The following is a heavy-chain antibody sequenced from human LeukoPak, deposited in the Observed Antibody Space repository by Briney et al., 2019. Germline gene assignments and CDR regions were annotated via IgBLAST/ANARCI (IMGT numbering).Heavy chain of an antibody. CDR2: IGGSGGST. D-gene: IGHD2-15*01. CDR1: GFTFSSYA. CDR3: AKSLGYCSGGSCYSCCDFDY. V-gene: IGHV3-23*01. Sequence: GGSLRLSCAASGFTFSSYAMSWVRQAPGKGLEWVSAIGGSGGSTYYADSVKGRFTISRDNSKNTLYLQMNSLRAEDTAVYYCAKSLGYCSGGSCYSCCDFDYWGQGTLVTVSS. J-gene: IGHJ4*02.